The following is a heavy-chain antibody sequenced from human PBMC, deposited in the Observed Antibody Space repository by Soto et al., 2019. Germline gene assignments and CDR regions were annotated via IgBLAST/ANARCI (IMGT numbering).Heavy chain of an antibody. D-gene: IGHD2-2*01. J-gene: IGHJ6*02. CDR3: ATTRVGPCSSSICFSGIFDGMDV. V-gene: IGHV3-30-3*01. CDR2: VSYDGTIT. Sequence: GGSLRLSCAASGFTISNYGMHWVRQAPGKGLEWVAVVSYDGTITYYADSVKGRFTISRDNSKNTLYLQMNSLRTEDTAVYYCATTRVGPCSSSICFSGIFDGMDVWGQGTTVTVSS. CDR1: GFTISNYG.